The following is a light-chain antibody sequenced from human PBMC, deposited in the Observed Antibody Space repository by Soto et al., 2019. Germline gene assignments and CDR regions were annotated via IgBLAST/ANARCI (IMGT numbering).Light chain of an antibody. Sequence: DIQMTQSPSTLSASVGDRVTITCRASQSISSWLAWYQQKPGKAPKLLIYKASILESGVPSRFSGSGSGTEFTLTISSLQPDDFATYYCQQYNSVSLLTFGGGTKVEIK. CDR2: KAS. J-gene: IGKJ4*01. CDR1: QSISSW. V-gene: IGKV1-5*03. CDR3: QQYNSVSLLT.